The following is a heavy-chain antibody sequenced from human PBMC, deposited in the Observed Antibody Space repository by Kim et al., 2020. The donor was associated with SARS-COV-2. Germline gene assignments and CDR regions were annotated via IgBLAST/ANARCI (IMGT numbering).Heavy chain of an antibody. V-gene: IGHV3-13*01. CDR1: GFTFSSYD. Sequence: GGSLRLSCAASGFTFSSYDMHWVRQATGKGLEWVSAIGTAGDTYYPGSVKGRFTISRENAKNSLYLQMNSLRAGDTAVYYCARGRTYYDILTCYLHRYGMDVWGQGTTVTVSS. J-gene: IGHJ6*02. CDR2: IGTAGDT. D-gene: IGHD3-9*01. CDR3: ARGRTYYDILTCYLHRYGMDV.